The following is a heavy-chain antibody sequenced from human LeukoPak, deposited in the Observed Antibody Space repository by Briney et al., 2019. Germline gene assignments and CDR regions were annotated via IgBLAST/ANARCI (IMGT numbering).Heavy chain of an antibody. CDR1: GFSFSSNA. CDR2: IKQDGSEK. Sequence: PGGSLRLSCAASGFSFSSNAMHWVRQAPGKGLEWVANIKQDGSEKYYVDSVKGRFTISRDNAKNSLYLQMNSLRAEDTAVYYCARDLSGVFDYWGQGTLVTVSS. V-gene: IGHV3-7*01. CDR3: ARDLSGVFDY. J-gene: IGHJ4*02.